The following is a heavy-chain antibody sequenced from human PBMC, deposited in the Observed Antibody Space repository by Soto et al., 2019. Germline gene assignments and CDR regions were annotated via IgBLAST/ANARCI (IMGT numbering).Heavy chain of an antibody. CDR1: GASIRISNYD. D-gene: IGHD1-1*01. CDR3: AREDRTNGYNYDY. Sequence: ETLSLACSVSGASIRISNYDWAWIRQPPGKGLEWIGSIYYIWNTYYNPSLKSRVTMSVDTSKNQFSLKVTSVTAADTAIYSCAREDRTNGYNYDYWGQGTPVTVYS. J-gene: IGHJ4*02. V-gene: IGHV4-39*01. CDR2: IYYIWNT.